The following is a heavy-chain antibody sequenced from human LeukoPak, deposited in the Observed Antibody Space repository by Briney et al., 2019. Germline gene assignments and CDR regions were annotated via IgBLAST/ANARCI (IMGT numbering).Heavy chain of an antibody. Sequence: PSDTQSLLCTVSVHPINLGGHHWTWIPWHPAKGLERIGYFYYKGSTYYNPSLKSRVALSLDTSKNQFALELSSVTAADTAVYYCARGSTSPPYYYYYYRDVWGKGTTVTVSS. J-gene: IGHJ6*03. CDR3: ARGSTSPPYYYYYYRDV. V-gene: IGHV4-31*03. CDR1: VHPINLGGHH. D-gene: IGHD2-2*01. CDR2: FYYKGST.